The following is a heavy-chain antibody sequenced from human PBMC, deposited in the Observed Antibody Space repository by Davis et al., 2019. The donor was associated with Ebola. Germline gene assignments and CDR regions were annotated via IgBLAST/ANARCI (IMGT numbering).Heavy chain of an antibody. D-gene: IGHD4-23*01. CDR2: YDPVDAEM. CDR1: GYTLFKLS. V-gene: IGHV1-24*01. J-gene: IGHJ4*02. Sequence: AASVKVSCKVSGYTLFKLSIHWVRQSPGKGLQWMGGYDPVDAEMVYAQQFQGRVTMTEDTFTDTAYMELRSLRSDDTAVYYCARAYRALGGNHIKTPIFDYWGQGTLVTVSS. CDR3: ARAYRALGGNHIKTPIFDY.